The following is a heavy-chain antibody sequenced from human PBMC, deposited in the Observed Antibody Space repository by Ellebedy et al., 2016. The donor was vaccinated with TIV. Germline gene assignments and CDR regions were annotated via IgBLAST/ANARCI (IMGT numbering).Heavy chain of an antibody. CDR2: IYYSGST. Sequence: MPSETLSLTCTVSGGSISSSSYYWGWIRQPPGKGLEWIGSIYYSGSTYYNPSLKSRVTISVDTSKNQFSLKLSSVTAADTAVYYCARGTRGRYYFDYWGQGTLVTVSS. D-gene: IGHD3-3*01. CDR3: ARGTRGRYYFDY. CDR1: GGSISSSSYY. J-gene: IGHJ4*02. V-gene: IGHV4-39*07.